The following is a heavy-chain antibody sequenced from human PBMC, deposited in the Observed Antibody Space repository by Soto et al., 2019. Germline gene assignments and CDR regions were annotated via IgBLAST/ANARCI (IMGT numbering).Heavy chain of an antibody. Sequence: QLQLQESGPGLVKPSETLSLTCTVSGGSISSSSYYWGWIRQPPGKGLEWIGSIYYSGSTYYNPSLKSRVTISVDTSKNQFSLKLSSVTAADTAVYYCARGGEVSGYDATTFDYWGQGTLVTVSS. CDR1: GGSISSSSYY. CDR3: ARGGEVSGYDATTFDY. D-gene: IGHD5-12*01. V-gene: IGHV4-39*01. J-gene: IGHJ4*02. CDR2: IYYSGST.